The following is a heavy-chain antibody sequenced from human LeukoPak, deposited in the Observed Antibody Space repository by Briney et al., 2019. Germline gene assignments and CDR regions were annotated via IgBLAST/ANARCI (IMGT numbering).Heavy chain of an antibody. J-gene: IGHJ4*02. CDR2: IYYSGST. CDR1: GGSISSYY. CDR3: ARGRITPQNFDY. V-gene: IGHV4-59*01. D-gene: IGHD3-10*01. Sequence: PSETLSPACTVSGGSISSYYWSWIRQPPGKGLEWIGYIYYSGSTNYNPSLKSRVTISVDTSKNQFSLKLSSVTAADTAVYYCARGRITPQNFDYWGQGTPVTVSS.